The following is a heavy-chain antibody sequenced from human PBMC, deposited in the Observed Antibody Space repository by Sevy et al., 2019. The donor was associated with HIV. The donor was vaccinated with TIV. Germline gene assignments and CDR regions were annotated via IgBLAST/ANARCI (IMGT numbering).Heavy chain of an antibody. D-gene: IGHD5-18*01. J-gene: IGHJ5*02. V-gene: IGHV3-48*03. CDR1: GFTFTTYD. CDR2: ISSSANDI. Sequence: GGSLRLSCAASGFTFTTYDMTWVRQAPGKGLEWISYISSSANDIKYADSVKGRFTISRDNARNSLYLAMSSLRAEDTAVYYCAREGTVGFYSSLDRWGQGTLVTVSS. CDR3: AREGTVGFYSSLDR.